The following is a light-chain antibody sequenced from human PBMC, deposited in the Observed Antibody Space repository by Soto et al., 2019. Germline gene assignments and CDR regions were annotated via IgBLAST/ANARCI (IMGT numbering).Light chain of an antibody. V-gene: IGLV2-11*01. CDR3: CSYAGS. Sequence: HSALTQPRSVSGSPGQSVTISCTGTSSDVGGYNYVSWYQQHPGKAPKLMIYDVSKRPSGGPDRFSGSKSGNTASLTISGLQAEDEAYYYCCSYAGSLGGGTKLNVL. J-gene: IGLJ2*01. CDR1: SSDVGGYNY. CDR2: DVS.